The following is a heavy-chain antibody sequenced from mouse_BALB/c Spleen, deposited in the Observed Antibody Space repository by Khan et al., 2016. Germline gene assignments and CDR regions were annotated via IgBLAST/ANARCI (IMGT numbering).Heavy chain of an antibody. J-gene: IGHJ2*01. D-gene: IGHD2-9*01. CDR1: GYSFTSYY. CDR3: ASPSSVYVYYFDY. Sequence: VQLQQSGPELMKPGASVKISCKASGYSFTSYYMHWVKQSHGKSIEWIGYIDPFNGGTSYNQKFKGKATLTVDKSSRTAYMHLSSMTSEDSAVSCCASPSSVYVYYFDYWGQGTTLTVSS. CDR2: IDPFNGGT. V-gene: IGHV1S135*01.